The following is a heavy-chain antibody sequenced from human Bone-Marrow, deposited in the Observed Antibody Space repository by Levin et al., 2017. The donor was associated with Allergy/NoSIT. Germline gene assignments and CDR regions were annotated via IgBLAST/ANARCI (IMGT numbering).Heavy chain of an antibody. V-gene: IGHV3-30*18. Sequence: RGSLRLSCVASGFAFRMFGMHWVRQAPGKGLEWVAIVSNDGSEEYYADSVKGRFTISRDNSRNTMYLQMNRLRVDDSAVYYCTNAQFEGTVVSPDFWGQGTAVIVSS. CDR1: GFAFRMFG. D-gene: IGHD4-23*01. J-gene: IGHJ4*02. CDR2: VSNDGSEE. CDR3: TNAQFEGTVVSPDF.